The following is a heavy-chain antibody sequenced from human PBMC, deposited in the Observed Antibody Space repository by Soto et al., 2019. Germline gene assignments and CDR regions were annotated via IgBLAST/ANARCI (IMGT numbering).Heavy chain of an antibody. CDR1: GFTFTSSA. J-gene: IGHJ4*02. D-gene: IGHD3-22*01. Sequence: GASVKVSCKASGFTFTSSAMQWVRQARGQRLEWIGWIVVGSGNTNYAQKFQERVTITRDMSTSTAYMELSSLRSEDTAVYYCAKDISSYYDSSGPFDYWGQGTLVTVSS. V-gene: IGHV1-58*02. CDR2: IVVGSGNT. CDR3: AKDISSYYDSSGPFDY.